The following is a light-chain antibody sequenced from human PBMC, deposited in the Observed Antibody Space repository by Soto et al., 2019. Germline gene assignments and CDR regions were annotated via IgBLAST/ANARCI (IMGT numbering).Light chain of an antibody. CDR1: SSDVGDFNY. V-gene: IGLV2-14*03. CDR2: DVT. CDR3: SSYSSSTTHVV. Sequence: QSALTQPASVSGSPGRSVTISCTGTSSDVGDFNYVSWYQRLPGRAPKLIIYDVTNRPSGISYRFSASKSGRTASLTISGLQAEDEAYYYCSSYSSSTTHVVFGGGTKLTVL. J-gene: IGLJ2*01.